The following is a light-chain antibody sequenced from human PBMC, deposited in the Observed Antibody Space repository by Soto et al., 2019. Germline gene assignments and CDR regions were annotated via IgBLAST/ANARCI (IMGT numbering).Light chain of an antibody. CDR1: QSISTY. CDR2: DAS. V-gene: IGKV3-11*01. Sequence: EIVLTQSPATLSLSPGERATLSCRASQSISTYLAWYQQKPGQAPRLLIYDASNRATGIPARISGSGSGTAFTLTISSLDSEDFEVYYWPHRSYRPLTFGVGTKVEIK. CDR3: PHRSYRPLT. J-gene: IGKJ4*01.